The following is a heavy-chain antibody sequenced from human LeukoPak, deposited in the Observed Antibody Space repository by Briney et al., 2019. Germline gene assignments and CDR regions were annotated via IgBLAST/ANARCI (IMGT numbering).Heavy chain of an antibody. CDR2: TSSSDAGT. Sequence: ETLSLTCTVSGGSISSSSYYWGWIRQPPGKGLEWVAATSSSDAGTYHADSVRGRFTISRDNSKNTLYLQMNSLRAEDAAVYFCAKAPVTSCRGAYCYPFDSWGQGTLVTVSS. CDR1: GGSISSSSYY. CDR3: AKAPVTSCRGAYCYPFDS. V-gene: IGHV3-23*01. D-gene: IGHD2-21*01. J-gene: IGHJ4*02.